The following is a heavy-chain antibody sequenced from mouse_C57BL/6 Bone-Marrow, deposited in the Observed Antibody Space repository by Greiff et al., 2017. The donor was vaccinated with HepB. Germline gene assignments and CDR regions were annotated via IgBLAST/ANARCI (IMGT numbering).Heavy chain of an antibody. D-gene: IGHD2-3*01. CDR1: GYTFTSYW. Sequence: QVQLQQPGAELVRPGSSVKLSCKASGYTFTSYWMHWVKQRPIQGLEWIGNIDPSDSETHYNQKFKDKATLTVDKSSSTAYMQLSSLTSEDSAVYYCTGYDGYYGGYFDVWGTGTTVTVSS. J-gene: IGHJ1*03. CDR2: IDPSDSET. V-gene: IGHV1-52*01. CDR3: TGYDGYYGGYFDV.